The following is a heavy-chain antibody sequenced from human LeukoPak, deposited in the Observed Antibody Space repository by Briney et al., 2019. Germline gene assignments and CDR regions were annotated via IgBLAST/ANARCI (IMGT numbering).Heavy chain of an antibody. D-gene: IGHD3-16*02. CDR2: IIPILGIA. J-gene: IGHJ6*02. CDR3: ARGDYYDYVWGSYRKDYYGMDV. V-gene: IGHV1-69*04. CDR1: GGTFSSYA. Sequence: VKVSCKASGGTFSSYAISRVRQAPGQGLEWMGRIIPILGIANYAQKFQGRVTITADKSTSTAYMELSSLRSEDTAVYYCARGDYYDYVWGSYRKDYYGMDVWGQGTTVTVSS.